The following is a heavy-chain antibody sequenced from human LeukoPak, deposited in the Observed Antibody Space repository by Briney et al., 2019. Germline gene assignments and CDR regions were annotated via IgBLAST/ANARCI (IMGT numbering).Heavy chain of an antibody. CDR2: IYYSGST. D-gene: IGHD1-14*01. V-gene: IGHV4-59*01. Sequence: PSETLSLTCTVSGGSISSYYWSWIRQPPGKGLEWIGYIYYSGSTNYNPSLKSRVTISVDTSKNQFSLKLSSVTAADTAVYYCAAGSTTTRFDYWGQGTLVTVSS. CDR1: GGSISSYY. CDR3: AAGSTTTRFDY. J-gene: IGHJ4*02.